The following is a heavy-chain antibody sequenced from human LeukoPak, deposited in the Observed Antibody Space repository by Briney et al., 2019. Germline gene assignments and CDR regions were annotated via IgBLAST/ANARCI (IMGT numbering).Heavy chain of an antibody. Sequence: SVKVSCKASGGTFSSYAISWVRQAPGQGLEWMGEIIPIFGTANYAQKFQGRVTITTDESTSTAYMELSSLRSEDTAVYYCASTRTMDAFDIWGQGTMVTVSS. CDR1: GGTFSSYA. CDR3: ASTRTMDAFDI. J-gene: IGHJ3*02. V-gene: IGHV1-69*05. CDR2: IIPIFGTA. D-gene: IGHD2-2*01.